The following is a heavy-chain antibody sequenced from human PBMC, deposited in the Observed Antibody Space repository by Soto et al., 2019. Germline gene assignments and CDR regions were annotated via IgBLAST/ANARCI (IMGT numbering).Heavy chain of an antibody. CDR3: AIQGSGSYYAFDI. CDR2: ISGSGGST. J-gene: IGHJ3*02. Sequence: GGSLRLSCAASGFTFSSFAMSWVRQAPGKGLDWVSAISGSGGSTYSADSVKGRFTISRDNSKNTLYLQMNSLRAEDTAVFYCAIQGSGSYYAFDIWGQGTMVTVSS. D-gene: IGHD1-26*01. CDR1: GFTFSSFA. V-gene: IGHV3-23*01.